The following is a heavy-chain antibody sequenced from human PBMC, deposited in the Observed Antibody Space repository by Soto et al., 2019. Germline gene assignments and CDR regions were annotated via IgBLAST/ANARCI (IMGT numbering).Heavy chain of an antibody. V-gene: IGHV4-59*01. J-gene: IGHJ4*02. D-gene: IGHD6-13*01. CDR1: GCSISYVY. CDR2: TLYSGST. Sequence: PETLSLTSNVSGCSISYVYWSWIRPPPGKGLEFIGYTLYSGSTNYNPSLKSRVTMSLDASKYQFSLTLSSLTAADTAVYYWARGVRYNSSWYLFDYWGQGTLVTVSS. CDR3: ARGVRYNSSWYLFDY.